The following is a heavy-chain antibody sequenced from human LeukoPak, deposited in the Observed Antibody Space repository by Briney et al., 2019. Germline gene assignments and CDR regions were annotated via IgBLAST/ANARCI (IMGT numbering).Heavy chain of an antibody. J-gene: IGHJ4*02. V-gene: IGHV3-23*01. D-gene: IGHD3-22*01. CDR1: GFTFSSYA. Sequence: HPGGSLRLSCAASGFTFSSYAMSWVRQAPGKGLEWVSAISGSGGGTYYADSVKGRFTISRDNSKNTLYLQMNSLRAEDTAVYYCAKEEHYYDSSGYPFDYWGQGTLVTVSS. CDR2: ISGSGGGT. CDR3: AKEEHYYDSSGYPFDY.